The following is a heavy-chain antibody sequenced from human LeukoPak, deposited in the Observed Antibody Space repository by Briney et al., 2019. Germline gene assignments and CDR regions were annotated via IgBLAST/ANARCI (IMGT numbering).Heavy chain of an antibody. Sequence: SETLSLTCTVSGGSISSSSYYWGWIRQPPGKGLEWIGSIYYSGSTYYNPSLKSRVTISVDTSKNQFSLKLSSVTAADTAVYYCARAPMVAPDYWGQGTLVTVSS. D-gene: IGHD4/OR15-4a*01. CDR2: IYYSGST. CDR3: ARAPMVAPDY. V-gene: IGHV4-39*01. J-gene: IGHJ4*02. CDR1: GGSISSSSYY.